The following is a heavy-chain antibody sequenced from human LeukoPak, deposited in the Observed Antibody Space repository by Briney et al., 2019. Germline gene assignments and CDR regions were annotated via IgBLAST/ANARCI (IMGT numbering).Heavy chain of an antibody. V-gene: IGHV1-8*03. D-gene: IGHD3-16*02. J-gene: IGHJ4*02. CDR1: GYTFTSYD. Sequence: GASVKVSCKASGYTFTSYDINGVRQATGQGPEWTGWMNPNSGNTGYAQKFRGRVSITRNTSISTAYMELSSLVSEDTAVYYCARLGELSSDDYWGQGTLVTVSS. CDR3: ARLGELSSDDY. CDR2: MNPNSGNT.